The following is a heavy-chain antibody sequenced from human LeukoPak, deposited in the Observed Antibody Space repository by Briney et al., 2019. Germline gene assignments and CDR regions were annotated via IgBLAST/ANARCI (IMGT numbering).Heavy chain of an antibody. CDR2: IYSGGST. D-gene: IGHD3-3*01. V-gene: IGHV3-66*01. CDR1: GFTFSSYA. CDR3: ARDRTIFDYYGMDV. Sequence: GGSLRLSCAASGFTFSSYAMSWVRQAPGKGLEWVSVIYSGGSTYYADSVKGRFTISRDNSKNTLYLQMNSLRAEDTAVYYCARDRTIFDYYGMDVWGQGTTVTVSS. J-gene: IGHJ6*02.